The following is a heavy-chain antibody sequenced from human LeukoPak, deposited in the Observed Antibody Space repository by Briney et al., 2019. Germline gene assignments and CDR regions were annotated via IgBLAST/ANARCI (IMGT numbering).Heavy chain of an antibody. D-gene: IGHD5-18*01. CDR3: ARHSRGYSYGYSWFDP. J-gene: IGHJ5*02. CDR2: IDPSDSYT. Sequence: GEPLKISCKGSGYSFTSYWISWVRQMPGKGLEWMGRIDPSDSYTNYSPSFQGHVTISADKSISTAYLQWSSLKASDTAMYYCARHSRGYSYGYSWFDPWGQGTLVTVSS. CDR1: GYSFTSYW. V-gene: IGHV5-10-1*01.